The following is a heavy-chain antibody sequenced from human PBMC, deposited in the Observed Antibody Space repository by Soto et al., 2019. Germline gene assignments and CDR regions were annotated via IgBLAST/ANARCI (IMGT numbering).Heavy chain of an antibody. CDR3: AKDSHDSSKKLLYYFDS. CDR2: ISGGGSSI. D-gene: IGHD5-18*01. CDR1: GFTFNNYA. J-gene: IGHJ4*02. V-gene: IGHV3-23*01. Sequence: EVQLLQSGGGLVQPGGSLRLSCAASGFTFNNYAMNWIRQAPGGGLEWVSVISGGGSSIYSADSVKGRFTISRDNSENMLYLQMNSLRDEDTAVYYCAKDSHDSSKKLLYYFDSWGQGTLVTVSS.